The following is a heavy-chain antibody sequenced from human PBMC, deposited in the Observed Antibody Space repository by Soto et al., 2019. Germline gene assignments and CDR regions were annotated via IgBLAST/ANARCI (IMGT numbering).Heavy chain of an antibody. CDR2: ISYDGSNK. Sequence: PGGSLRLSCAASGFIFRSYGMHWVRQAPGKGLEWVAAISYDGSNKFYVDPVKGRSTISRDNSKNTVDLQMNSLRVEDTAVFYCAKDTYYHDSSGYYTFDYWGQGTLVTVSS. CDR1: GFIFRSYG. J-gene: IGHJ4*02. CDR3: AKDTYYHDSSGYYTFDY. V-gene: IGHV3-30*18. D-gene: IGHD3-22*01.